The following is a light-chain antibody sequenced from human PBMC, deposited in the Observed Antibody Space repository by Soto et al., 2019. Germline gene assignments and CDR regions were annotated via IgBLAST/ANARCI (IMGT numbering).Light chain of an antibody. CDR2: EVT. J-gene: IGLJ1*01. V-gene: IGLV2-14*01. CDR1: SSDVGAYGY. Sequence: QSVLTQPASVSGSAGQSITIACTGTSSDVGAYGYVSWYQQHPGKAPQLMIYEVTNRPSGISYRFSGSKSGNTASLTISGLQAEDEADYYCSSYSSSSTLYVFGTGTKVTVL. CDR3: SSYSSSSTLYV.